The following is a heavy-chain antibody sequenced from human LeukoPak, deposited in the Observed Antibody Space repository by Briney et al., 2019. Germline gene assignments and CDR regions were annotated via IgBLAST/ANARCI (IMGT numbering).Heavy chain of an antibody. CDR1: GYTFTGYH. CDR3: ARDSGSSGWDPTSFLDY. J-gene: IGHJ4*02. CDR2: INPNSGGA. V-gene: IGHV1-2*02. Sequence: ASVKVSCKASGYTFTGYHIHWVRQAPGQGLEWMGWINPNSGGANSAQKFLGRVSMTRDTPISTVYMDLTSLRSDDTAVYYCARDSGSSGWDPTSFLDYWGRGTVVTVSS. D-gene: IGHD6-19*01.